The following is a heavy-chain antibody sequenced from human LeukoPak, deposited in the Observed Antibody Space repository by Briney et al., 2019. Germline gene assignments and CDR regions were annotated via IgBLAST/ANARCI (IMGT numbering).Heavy chain of an antibody. D-gene: IGHD3-9*01. Sequence: ASVKVSCKASGYTFTDYDINWVRQATGQGLEWMGWMNPNSGNTGYTQKFQGRVIMTRNTSISTAYMELSSLRSEDTAVYYCARGFVLRYFVLGYWGQGTLVTVSS. CDR1: GYTFTDYD. CDR2: MNPNSGNT. J-gene: IGHJ4*02. CDR3: ARGFVLRYFVLGY. V-gene: IGHV1-8*01.